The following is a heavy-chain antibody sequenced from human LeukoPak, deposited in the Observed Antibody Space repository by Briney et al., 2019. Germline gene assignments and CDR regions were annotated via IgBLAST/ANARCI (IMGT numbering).Heavy chain of an antibody. CDR3: ARYSGYAQ. D-gene: IGHD5-12*01. J-gene: IGHJ4*02. V-gene: IGHV1-8*03. Sequence: GASVKVSCKASGYTFTGYYMHWVRQAPGQGLEWMGWMNPNSGNTGYAQKFQGRVTISRNTSITTAYMELSGLASEDTAVYYCARYSGYAQWGQGTLVTVSS. CDR1: GYTFTGYY. CDR2: MNPNSGNT.